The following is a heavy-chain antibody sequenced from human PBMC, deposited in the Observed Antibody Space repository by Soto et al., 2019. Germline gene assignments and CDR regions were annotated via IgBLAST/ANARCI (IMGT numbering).Heavy chain of an antibody. CDR1: GFRLGDYF. Sequence: QVQLAESGGGSVKPGGSLRLSCVASGFRLGDYFMSWIRQAPGQGLERVAYMSFSGNTINYAHSVHGRFTISRDNATNSLYLQMNSLRAEDTAVYYCARQELEHRIFHDYWGQGSPVTVSA. CDR2: MSFSGNTI. CDR3: ARQELEHRIFHDY. V-gene: IGHV3-11*01. D-gene: IGHD1-1*01. J-gene: IGHJ4*02.